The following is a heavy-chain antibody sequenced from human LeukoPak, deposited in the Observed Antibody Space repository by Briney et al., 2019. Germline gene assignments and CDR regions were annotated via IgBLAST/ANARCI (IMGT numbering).Heavy chain of an antibody. CDR1: GFTFDDYA. V-gene: IGHV3-9*01. J-gene: IGHJ3*02. CDR2: ISWNSGSI. CDR3: AKDMRYCSGGSCYSLDAFDI. D-gene: IGHD2-15*01. Sequence: GGSLRLSCAASGFTFDDYAMHWVRQAPGKGLEWVSGISWNSGSIGYADSVKGRFTISRDNAKNSLYLQMNSLRAEDTALYYCAKDMRYCSGGSCYSLDAFDIWGQGTMVTVSS.